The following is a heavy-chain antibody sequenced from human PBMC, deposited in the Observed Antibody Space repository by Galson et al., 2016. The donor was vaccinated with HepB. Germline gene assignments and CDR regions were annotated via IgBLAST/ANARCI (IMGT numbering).Heavy chain of an antibody. V-gene: IGHV3-15*01. Sequence: SLRLSCAASGFTFSRAWMNWVRQAPGKGLEWGGRIKSYTDGGTTEYAAPMKGRFTFSRGESNNRLDLQMNSLKTEDTAGYYCTTSSTRGYTYGPSAYWGRGTLVAVSS. CDR2: IKSYTDGGTT. D-gene: IGHD5-18*01. J-gene: IGHJ4*02. CDR3: TTSSTRGYTYGPSAY. CDR1: GFTFSRAW.